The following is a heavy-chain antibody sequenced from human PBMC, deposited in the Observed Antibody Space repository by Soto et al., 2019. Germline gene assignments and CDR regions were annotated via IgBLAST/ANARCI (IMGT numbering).Heavy chain of an antibody. V-gene: IGHV1-69*13. D-gene: IGHD2-2*01. CDR2: IIPIFGTA. J-gene: IGHJ6*02. CDR3: ARDLGYCSSTSCFPPYYYYYGMDV. Sequence: ASVKVSCKASGGTFSSYAISWVRQAPGQGLEWMGGIIPIFGTANYAQKFQGRVTITADESTSTAYMELSSLRSEDTAVYYCARDLGYCSSTSCFPPYYYYYGMDVWGQGTTVTVSS. CDR1: GGTFSSYA.